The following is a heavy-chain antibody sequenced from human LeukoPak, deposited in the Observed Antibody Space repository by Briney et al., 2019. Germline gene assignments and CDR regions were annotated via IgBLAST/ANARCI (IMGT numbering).Heavy chain of an antibody. D-gene: IGHD3-9*01. J-gene: IGHJ4*02. CDR3: ARAGYFDWLLAGYFDY. CDR2: IKQDGSEK. Sequence: GGSLRLSCAASGFTFSSYWMSWLRQAPGKGLEGVANIKQDGSEKYYVDSVKGRFTISRDNDKNSLYLQMNSLRAEDTAVYYCARAGYFDWLLAGYFDYWGQGTLVTASS. CDR1: GFTFSSYW. V-gene: IGHV3-7*01.